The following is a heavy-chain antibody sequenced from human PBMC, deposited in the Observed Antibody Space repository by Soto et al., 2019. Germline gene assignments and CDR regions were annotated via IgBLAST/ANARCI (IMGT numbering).Heavy chain of an antibody. Sequence: ASVKVSFKASGYTFTSYGISWVRQAPGQGLEWMGWISAYNGNTNYAQKLQGRVTMPTDTSTSTAYMELRSLRSDDTAVYYCARNSRVFGMVISVPVLDPWGQGSLVTVS. J-gene: IGHJ5*02. CDR3: ARNSRVFGMVISVPVLDP. D-gene: IGHD3-3*01. CDR2: ISAYNGNT. CDR1: GYTFTSYG. V-gene: IGHV1-18*01.